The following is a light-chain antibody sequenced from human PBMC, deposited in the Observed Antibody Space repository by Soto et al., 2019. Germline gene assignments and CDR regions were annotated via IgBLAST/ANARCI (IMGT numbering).Light chain of an antibody. J-gene: IGKJ4*01. Sequence: EIVFTQSPATLSLSPLERSTLSCRASQSVSSYLAWYQQKPGQAPRLLIYDASNRATGIPARFSGSGSGTDFTLTISSLEPEDFAVYYCQQRSNWLTFGGGTKVDI. V-gene: IGKV3-11*01. CDR1: QSVSSY. CDR2: DAS. CDR3: QQRSNWLT.